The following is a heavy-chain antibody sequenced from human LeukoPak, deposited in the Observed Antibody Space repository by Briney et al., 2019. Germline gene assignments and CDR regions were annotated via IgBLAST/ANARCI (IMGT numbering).Heavy chain of an antibody. Sequence: SETLSLTCTVSGGSISSYYWSRIRQPAGKGLEWIGRIYTSGSTNYNPSLKSRVTMSVDTSKNQFSLKLSSVTAANTAVYYCARDRYPPEMATSNYFDYWGQGTLVTVSS. J-gene: IGHJ4*02. CDR3: ARDRYPPEMATSNYFDY. V-gene: IGHV4-4*07. D-gene: IGHD5-24*01. CDR1: GGSISSYY. CDR2: IYTSGST.